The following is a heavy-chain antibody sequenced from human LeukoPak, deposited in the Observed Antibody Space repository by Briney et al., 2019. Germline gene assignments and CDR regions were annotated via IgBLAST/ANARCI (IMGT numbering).Heavy chain of an antibody. V-gene: IGHV1-69*05. CDR3: ARPRVVPAAIYGWDAFDI. Sequence: GASVKVSCKASGGTFSGYAISWVRQAPGQGLEWMGGIIPIFGTANYAQKFQGRVTITTDESTSTAYMELSSLRSEDTAVYYCARPRVVPAAIYGWDAFDIWGQGTMVTVSS. CDR1: GGTFSGYA. J-gene: IGHJ3*02. CDR2: IIPIFGTA. D-gene: IGHD2-2*01.